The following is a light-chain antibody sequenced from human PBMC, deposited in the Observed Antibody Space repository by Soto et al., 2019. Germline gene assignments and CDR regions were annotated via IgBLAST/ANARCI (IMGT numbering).Light chain of an antibody. J-gene: IGKJ1*01. Sequence: EIVLTQSPGTLSLSPGERATLSCRASQSVSSSHLAWYHQKPGQAPRLLLYGASSRATGIPDRFSGSGSGPYFTLTISRLEPEDCAVYYCQQYGSSPWTFGQGTRVEIK. CDR1: QSVSSSH. V-gene: IGKV3-20*01. CDR2: GAS. CDR3: QQYGSSPWT.